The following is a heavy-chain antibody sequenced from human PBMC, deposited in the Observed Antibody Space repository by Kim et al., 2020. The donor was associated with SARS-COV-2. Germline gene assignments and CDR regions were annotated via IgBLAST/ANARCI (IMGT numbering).Heavy chain of an antibody. V-gene: IGHV1-3*01. CDR3: ARLRLSRQAFDP. D-gene: IGHD3-16*01. J-gene: IGHJ5*02. Sequence: KYSQKFPGRVTITRDTCESTAYMELSSLRSEDTAVYYCARLRLSRQAFDPWGQGTLVTVSS.